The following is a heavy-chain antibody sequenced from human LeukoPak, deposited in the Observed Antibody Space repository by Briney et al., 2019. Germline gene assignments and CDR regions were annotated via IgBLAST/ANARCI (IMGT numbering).Heavy chain of an antibody. D-gene: IGHD1-1*01. CDR2: IYYSGST. V-gene: IGHV4-59*08. CDR1: GGSISSYY. CDR3: ARRRRGTTARIDY. Sequence: KPSETLSLTCTVSGGSISSYYWSWIRQPPGKGLEWIGYIYYSGSTNYNPSLKSRVTISVDTSKNQFSLKLSSVTAADTAVYYCARRRRGTTARIDYWGQGTLVTVSS. J-gene: IGHJ4*02.